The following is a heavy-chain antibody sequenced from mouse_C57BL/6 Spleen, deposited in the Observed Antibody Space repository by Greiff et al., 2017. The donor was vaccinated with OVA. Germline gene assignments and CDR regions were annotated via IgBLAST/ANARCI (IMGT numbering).Heavy chain of an antibody. CDR3: ARARRSPLYFDV. CDR1: GYTFTSYW. J-gene: IGHJ1*03. Sequence: VQLQQPGAELVKPGASVKLSCKASGYTFTSYWMHWVKQRPGQGLEWIGMIYPNSGSTNYNEKFKSKATLTVDKSSSTAYMQLSSLTSEDSAVYYCARARRSPLYFDVWGTGTTVTVSS. D-gene: IGHD6-1*01. V-gene: IGHV1-64*01. CDR2: IYPNSGST.